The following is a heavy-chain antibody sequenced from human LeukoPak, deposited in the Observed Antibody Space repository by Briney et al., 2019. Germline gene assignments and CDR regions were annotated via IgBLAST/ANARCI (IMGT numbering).Heavy chain of an antibody. CDR2: IWYDGSNK. V-gene: IGHV3-33*01. CDR1: GFTFSSYG. CDR3: ARDGVAGKFDY. J-gene: IGHJ4*02. D-gene: IGHD6-19*01. Sequence: PGRSLRLSCAASGFTFSSYGMHWVRQAPGKGLEWVAVIWYDGSNKYYADSVKGRFTISRDNSKNTLYLQMNSLRAEDTAVYYCARDGVAGKFDYWGQGTLVNVSS.